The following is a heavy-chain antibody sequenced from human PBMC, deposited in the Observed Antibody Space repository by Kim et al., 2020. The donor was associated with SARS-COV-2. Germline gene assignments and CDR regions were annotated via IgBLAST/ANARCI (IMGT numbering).Heavy chain of an antibody. D-gene: IGHD5-12*01. CDR2: GT. CDR3: ARGEATRFDP. J-gene: IGHJ5*02. Sequence: GTTPTPSTNSRVTISVATSKTQFSLKLSSVTAADTAVYYCARGEATRFDPWGQGTLVTVSS. V-gene: IGHV4-59*09.